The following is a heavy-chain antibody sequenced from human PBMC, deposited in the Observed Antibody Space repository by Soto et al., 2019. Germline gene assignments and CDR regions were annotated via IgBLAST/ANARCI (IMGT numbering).Heavy chain of an antibody. D-gene: IGHD1-26*01. Sequence: GESLKISCQGSGYSFTTYWIGWVRQRPGKGLEWMGIIYPRDSDTRYSPSLQGQVTMSADTSINTAYLQWSSLKASDTAMYYCARPGSGSYLDGFDIWGQGTLLTVSS. CDR3: ARPGSGSYLDGFDI. V-gene: IGHV5-51*01. J-gene: IGHJ3*02. CDR1: GYSFTTYW. CDR2: IYPRDSDT.